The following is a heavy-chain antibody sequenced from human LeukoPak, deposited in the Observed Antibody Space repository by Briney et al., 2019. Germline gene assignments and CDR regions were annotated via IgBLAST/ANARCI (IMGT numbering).Heavy chain of an antibody. CDR2: ISSSGSTI. CDR3: AGDGPNDAFDI. J-gene: IGHJ3*02. Sequence: GGSLRLSCAASGFTFSDYYMSWIRQAPGKGLEWVSYISSSGSTIYYADSVKGLFTISRDNAKNSLYLQMNSLRAEDTAVYYCAGDGPNDAFDIWGQGTMVTVSS. V-gene: IGHV3-11*04. D-gene: IGHD7-27*01. CDR1: GFTFSDYY.